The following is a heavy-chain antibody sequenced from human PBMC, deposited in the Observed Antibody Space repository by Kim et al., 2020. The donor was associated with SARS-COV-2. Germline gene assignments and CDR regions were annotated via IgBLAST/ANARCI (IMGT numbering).Heavy chain of an antibody. Sequence: SETLSLTCTVSGDSFRSASHYWAWIRQAPGKGLEWIGSITPTGTTHDTPSLRSRGIILVVTSNNQFSLTLISVAATVTALYYCTRHLLTDYYYFDYLGQ. CDR3: TRHLLTDYYYFDY. V-gene: IGHV4-39*01. J-gene: IGHJ4*02. D-gene: IGHD4-17*01. CDR1: GDSFRSASHY. CDR2: ITPTGTT.